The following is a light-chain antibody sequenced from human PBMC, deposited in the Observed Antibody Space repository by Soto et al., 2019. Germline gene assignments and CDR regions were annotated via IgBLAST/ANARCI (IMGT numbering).Light chain of an antibody. V-gene: IGLV3-25*03. CDR1: ALAKQY. J-gene: IGLJ2*01. CDR3: QSTDSSGSFII. CDR2: KDT. Sequence: SYELTQPPSVSVSPGQTARITCSGDALAKQYAYWYQQKPGQAPILVIYKDTERPSGLPERFSGSSSGTTVTLTLSGVQAEDEADYYCQSTDSSGSFIIFGGGTKLTVL.